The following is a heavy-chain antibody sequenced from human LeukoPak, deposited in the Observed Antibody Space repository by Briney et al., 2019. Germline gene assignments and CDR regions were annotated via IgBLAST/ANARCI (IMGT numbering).Heavy chain of an antibody. V-gene: IGHV3-23*01. CDR3: ARRSGSYIDSFDI. CDR1: GFTFSSYA. CDR2: IGASGGTT. J-gene: IGHJ3*02. D-gene: IGHD3-10*01. Sequence: PGGSLRLSCAASGFTFSSYAMSWVRQAPGKGLEWVSTIGASGGTTFYADSVKGRFTFSRDNSKNTVYLQMNSLRSEDTAVYYCARRSGSYIDSFDIWGQGTMVTVSS.